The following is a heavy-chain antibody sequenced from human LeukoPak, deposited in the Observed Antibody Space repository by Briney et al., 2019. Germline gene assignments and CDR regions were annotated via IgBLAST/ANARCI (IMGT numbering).Heavy chain of an antibody. CDR1: GFTFDDHG. CDR2: ISSNSNI. D-gene: IGHD6-6*01. Sequence: GGSLRLSCAASGFTFDDHGMNWVRQAPGKGLEWVSSISSNSNIYYAGSVKGRFTISRDNAKNSLYLQMNSLRAEDTAVYYCAREESSSSGYYFDYWGQGALVTVSS. CDR3: AREESSSSGYYFDY. J-gene: IGHJ4*02. V-gene: IGHV3-69-1*01.